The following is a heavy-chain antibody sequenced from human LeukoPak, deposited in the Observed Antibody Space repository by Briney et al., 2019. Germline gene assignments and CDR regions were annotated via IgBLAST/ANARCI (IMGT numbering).Heavy chain of an antibody. D-gene: IGHD5-18*01. J-gene: IGHJ4*02. CDR1: GFTFSSYA. Sequence: AGGSLRLSCAASGFTFSSYAMSWVRQAPGKGLEWVSAISGSGGSTYYADSVKGRFTISRDNSKNTLYLQMNSLRAEDTAVYYCAKDLGYVDTAMVSDYWGQGTLVTVSS. CDR2: ISGSGGST. V-gene: IGHV3-23*01. CDR3: AKDLGYVDTAMVSDY.